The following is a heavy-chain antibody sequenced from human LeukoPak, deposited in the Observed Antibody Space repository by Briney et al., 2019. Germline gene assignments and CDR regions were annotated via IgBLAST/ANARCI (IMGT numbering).Heavy chain of an antibody. J-gene: IGHJ4*02. CDR1: GYTFASYN. CDR3: ARSTSRGHMDYFDY. Sequence: ASVKVSCRASGYTFASYNMNWVRQAPGQGLEWMGWINTNTGNPSYAQDFRGRSVFSVDTSVNTAYLQISSLKPEDTAVYYCARSTSRGHMDYFDYWGQGTLVTVSS. V-gene: IGHV7-4-1*02. D-gene: IGHD3-10*01. CDR2: INTNTGNP.